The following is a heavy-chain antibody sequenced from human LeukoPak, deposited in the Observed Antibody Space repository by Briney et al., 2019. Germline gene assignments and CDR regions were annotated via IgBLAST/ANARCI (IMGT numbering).Heavy chain of an antibody. J-gene: IGHJ6*03. CDR2: INHSGST. D-gene: IGHD3-3*01. Sequence: PSETLSLTCTVSGGSISDGHWLSWVRQPPGKGLEWIGEINHSGSTNYNPSLKSRVTISVDTSKNQFSLKLSSVTAADTAVYYCARTHYDFWSGYWEDYYYMDVWGKGTTVTVSS. V-gene: IGHV4-4*02. CDR3: ARTHYDFWSGYWEDYYYMDV. CDR1: GGSISDGHW.